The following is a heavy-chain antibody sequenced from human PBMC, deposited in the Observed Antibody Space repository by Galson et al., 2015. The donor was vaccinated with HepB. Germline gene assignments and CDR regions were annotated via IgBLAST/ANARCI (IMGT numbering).Heavy chain of an antibody. J-gene: IGHJ1*01. CDR3: ARGPLGNYGVKNEYCQD. D-gene: IGHD4-23*01. V-gene: IGHV7-4-1*02. CDR1: GYTFTSYA. Sequence: SVKVSCKASGYTFTSYAMNWVRQAPGQGLEWMGWINANTGNPTYAQDFTGRFVFSLDTSASTAYLQISSLKAEDTAVYYCARGPLGNYGVKNEYCQDWGQRTLVTVSS. CDR2: INANTGNP.